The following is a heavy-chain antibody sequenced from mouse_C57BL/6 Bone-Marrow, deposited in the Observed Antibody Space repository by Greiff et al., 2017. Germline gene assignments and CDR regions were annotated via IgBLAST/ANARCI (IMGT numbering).Heavy chain of an antibody. D-gene: IGHD2-4*01. V-gene: IGHV1-64*01. J-gene: IGHJ4*01. CDR3: ASGYYDYVHYYAMDY. Sequence: QVQLQQPGAELVKPGASVKLSCKASGYTFTSYWMHWVKQRPGQGLEWIGMIHPNSGSTNYNEKFKSKATLTVDKSSSTAYMQLSSLTSEDSAVYYCASGYYDYVHYYAMDYWGQGTSVTVSS. CDR1: GYTFTSYW. CDR2: IHPNSGST.